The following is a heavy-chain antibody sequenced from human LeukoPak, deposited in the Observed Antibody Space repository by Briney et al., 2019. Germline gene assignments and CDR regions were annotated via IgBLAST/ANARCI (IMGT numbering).Heavy chain of an antibody. CDR2: INSSGSTI. V-gene: IGHV3-11*01. D-gene: IGHD3-16*01. Sequence: GGSLRLSCAASGFTFSDYYMSWIRQAPGKGLEWVSYINSSGSTIYSADSVKGRFTISRDNAKNSLYLQMNSLRAEDTDVYYCARDGRVGTTVDAFDIWGQGTMVTVSS. CDR3: ARDGRVGTTVDAFDI. J-gene: IGHJ3*02. CDR1: GFTFSDYY.